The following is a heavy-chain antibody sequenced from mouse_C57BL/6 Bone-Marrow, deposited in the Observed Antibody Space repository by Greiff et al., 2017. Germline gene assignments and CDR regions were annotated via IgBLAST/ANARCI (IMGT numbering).Heavy chain of an antibody. J-gene: IGHJ1*03. Sequence: EVPVVESGGGLVKPGGSLKLSCAASGFTFSSYAMSWVRQTPEKRLEWVATISDGGSHTYYPDNVKGRFTISRDNAKNNLYLQMSHLKSEDTAMYYCANYGSSRYWYFDVWGTGTTVTVSS. D-gene: IGHD1-1*01. CDR3: ANYGSSRYWYFDV. V-gene: IGHV5-4*01. CDR2: ISDGGSHT. CDR1: GFTFSSYA.